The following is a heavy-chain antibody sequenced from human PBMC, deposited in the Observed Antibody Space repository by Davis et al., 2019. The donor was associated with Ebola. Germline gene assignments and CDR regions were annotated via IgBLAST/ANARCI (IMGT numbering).Heavy chain of an antibody. Sequence: GESLKISCAASGFTFSSYAMSWVRQAPGKGLEWVSAISGSGGSTYYADSVKGRFTISRDNSKNTLYLQMNSLRAEDTAVYYCAKAKQLVQYYYYGMDVWGQGTTVTVSS. V-gene: IGHV3-23*01. J-gene: IGHJ6*02. CDR2: ISGSGGST. CDR1: GFTFSSYA. CDR3: AKAKQLVQYYYYGMDV. D-gene: IGHD6-6*01.